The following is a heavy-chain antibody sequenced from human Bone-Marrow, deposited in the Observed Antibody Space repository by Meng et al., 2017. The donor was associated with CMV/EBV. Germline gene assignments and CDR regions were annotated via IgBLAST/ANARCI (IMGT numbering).Heavy chain of an antibody. Sequence: GESLKISCKGSGYSFTSYWIGWVRQMPGKGLEWMGIIYPGDSDTRYSPSFQGQVTISADKSISTAYLQWSSLKASDTAMYYCARPHSLTMVGGHAFDIWGQGTMVTVSS. D-gene: IGHD4/OR15-4a*01. J-gene: IGHJ3*02. CDR1: GYSFTSYW. V-gene: IGHV5-51*01. CDR2: IYPGDSDT. CDR3: ARPHSLTMVGGHAFDI.